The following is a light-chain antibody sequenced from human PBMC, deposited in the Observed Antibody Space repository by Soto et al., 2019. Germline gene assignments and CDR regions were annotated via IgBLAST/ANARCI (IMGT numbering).Light chain of an antibody. V-gene: IGLV1-47*01. CDR3: SARDDSLSGVV. J-gene: IGLJ2*01. CDR1: SSNIGSNH. Sequence: QSVLTQPPSASGTPGQRVTISCSGSSSNIGSNHVYWYQQFPGTAPKLLMYRSDQRPSGVPDRFSGSKSGTSASLAISGLRSDDEADYYCSARDDSLSGVVFGGGIKLTVL. CDR2: RSD.